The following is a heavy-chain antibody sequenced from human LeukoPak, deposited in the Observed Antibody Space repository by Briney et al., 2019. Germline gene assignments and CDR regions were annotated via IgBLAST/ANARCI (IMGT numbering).Heavy chain of an antibody. Sequence: SETLSLTRTFSGGIISSGGYYWSWIRQHPGKGLEWIGYIYYSGSTYYNPSLKSRVTISVDTSKNQFSLKLSSVTAADTAVYYCARVDTAMVIDYWGQGTLVTVSS. D-gene: IGHD5-18*01. V-gene: IGHV4-31*03. CDR3: ARVDTAMVIDY. J-gene: IGHJ4*02. CDR1: GGIISSGGYY. CDR2: IYYSGST.